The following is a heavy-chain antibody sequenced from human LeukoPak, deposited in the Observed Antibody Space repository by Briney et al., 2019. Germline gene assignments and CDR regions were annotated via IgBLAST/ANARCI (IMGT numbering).Heavy chain of an antibody. CDR3: ARGLYSSGWYVVDY. J-gene: IGHJ4*02. CDR1: GYTFTSYD. D-gene: IGHD6-19*01. V-gene: IGHV1-8*03. Sequence: GASVKVSCKASGYTFTSYDINWVRQATGQGLEWMGWMNPNSGNTGYAQKFQGRVTITRNTSISTAYMELSSLRSEDTAVYYCARGLYSSGWYVVDYWGQGTLVTVSS. CDR2: MNPNSGNT.